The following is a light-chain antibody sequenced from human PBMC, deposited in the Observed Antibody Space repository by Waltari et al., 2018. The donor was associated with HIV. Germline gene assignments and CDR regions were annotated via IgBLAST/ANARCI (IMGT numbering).Light chain of an antibody. CDR2: EVS. CDR3: SSYAGSNNLDV. Sequence: QSALTQPPSASGSPGQSVTISCTGTSSDVGGYNYVPWYQQNPGKAPKLMIYEVSKRPSGVPDRFSGSKSGNTASLTVSGLQAEDEADYFCSSYAGSNNLDVFGTGTKVTVL. V-gene: IGLV2-8*01. J-gene: IGLJ1*01. CDR1: SSDVGGYNY.